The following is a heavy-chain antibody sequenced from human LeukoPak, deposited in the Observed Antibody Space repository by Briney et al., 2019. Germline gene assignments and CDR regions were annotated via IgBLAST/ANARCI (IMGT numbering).Heavy chain of an antibody. J-gene: IGHJ4*02. V-gene: IGHV4-4*09. CDR3: ARHFVSKNYLEF. CDR2: ILASGNT. CDR1: GGSMSGFY. Sequence: SETLSPTCAVSGGSMSGFYWSWIWQTPGTGLEWMGYILASGNTRYNPSLGSRIAISVDTPRNQFSLNLNSLTATDTAVYFCARHFVSKNYLEFWGQGILVSVSS. D-gene: IGHD2-21*01.